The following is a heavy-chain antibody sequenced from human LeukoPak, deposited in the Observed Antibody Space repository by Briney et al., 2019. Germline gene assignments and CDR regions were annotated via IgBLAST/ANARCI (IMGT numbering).Heavy chain of an antibody. CDR2: IYYSGST. Sequence: PSETLSLTCTVSGGSISSYYWSWIRQPPGKGLEWIGYIYYSGSTNYNPSLKSRVTISVGTSKNQFSLKLSSVTAADTAVYYCARGDGYPYYYMDVWGKGTTVTVS. V-gene: IGHV4-59*01. J-gene: IGHJ6*03. CDR3: ARGDGYPYYYMDV. D-gene: IGHD5-24*01. CDR1: GGSISSYY.